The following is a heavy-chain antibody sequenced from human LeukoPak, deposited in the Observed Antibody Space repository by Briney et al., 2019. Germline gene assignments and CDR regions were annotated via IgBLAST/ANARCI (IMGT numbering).Heavy chain of an antibody. CDR1: GYTFTYRY. D-gene: IGHD6-19*01. Sequence: GSSVKVSCKASGYTFTYRYLHWVRQAPGQALEWMGWITPFNGNTNYAQKFQDRVTITRDRSMSTAYMELSSLRSEDTAMYYCAATDPYSSGGQAKEDAFDIWGQGTMVTVSS. J-gene: IGHJ3*02. V-gene: IGHV1-45*02. CDR2: ITPFNGNT. CDR3: AATDPYSSGGQAKEDAFDI.